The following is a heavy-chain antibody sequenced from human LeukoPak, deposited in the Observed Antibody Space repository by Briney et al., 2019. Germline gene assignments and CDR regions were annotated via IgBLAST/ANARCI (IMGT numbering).Heavy chain of an antibody. J-gene: IGHJ4*02. CDR3: ARGSYYYDSTTYHNYFDY. CDR2: ISSSSSYI. Sequence: PGGSLRLSCAASGFTFSSYSMNWVRQAPGKGLGWVSSISSSSSYIYYADSVKGRFTISRDNAKNSLYLQMNSLRAEDTAVYYCARGSYYYDSTTYHNYFDYWGQGTLVTVSS. D-gene: IGHD3-22*01. V-gene: IGHV3-21*01. CDR1: GFTFSSYS.